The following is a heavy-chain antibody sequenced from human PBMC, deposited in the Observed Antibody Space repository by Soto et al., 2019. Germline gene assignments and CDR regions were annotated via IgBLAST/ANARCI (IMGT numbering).Heavy chain of an antibody. Sequence: GGSLRLYCEASGFTFSSYGMHWVRQAPGKGLEWVAVISYDGSNKYYADSVKGRFTISRDNSKNTLYLQMNSLRAEDTAVYYCAKERVVAAKKTYYFDYWGQGTLVTVSS. CDR3: AKERVVAAKKTYYFDY. D-gene: IGHD2-15*01. J-gene: IGHJ4*02. V-gene: IGHV3-30*18. CDR2: ISYDGSNK. CDR1: GFTFSSYG.